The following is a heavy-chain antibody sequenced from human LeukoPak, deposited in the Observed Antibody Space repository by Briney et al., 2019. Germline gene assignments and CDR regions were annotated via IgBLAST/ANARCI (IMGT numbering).Heavy chain of an antibody. J-gene: IGHJ4*02. CDR2: IYYSGST. V-gene: IGHV4-31*03. CDR3: ARLRVWQLGYFDY. CDR1: GGSISSGDYY. Sequence: PSETLSLNCTVSGGSISSGDYYWSWIRQHPGKGLEWIGYIYYSGSTYYNPSLKSRVTISVDTSKNQFSLKLSSVTAADTAVYYCARLRVWQLGYFDYWGQGTLVTVSS. D-gene: IGHD6-6*01.